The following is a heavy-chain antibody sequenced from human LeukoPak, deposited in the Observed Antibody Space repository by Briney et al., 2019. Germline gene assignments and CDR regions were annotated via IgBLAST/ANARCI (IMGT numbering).Heavy chain of an antibody. D-gene: IGHD3-10*01. CDR3: ARDTGGRGRLDAFDI. V-gene: IGHV4-4*02. J-gene: IGHJ3*02. CDR1: GGSISSSNW. CDR2: IYHSGST. Sequence: SGTLSLTCAVSGGSISSSNWWSWVRQPPGKGLEWIGEIYHSGSTNYNPSLKSRVTMSVDKSKNQFSLKLNSVTAADTATYYCARDTGGRGRLDAFDIWGQGTMVTVSS.